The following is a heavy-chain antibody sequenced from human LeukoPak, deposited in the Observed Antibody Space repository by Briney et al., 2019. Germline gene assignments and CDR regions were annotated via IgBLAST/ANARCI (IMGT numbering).Heavy chain of an antibody. Sequence: GGSLRLSCAASGFTFSSYWMSWVRQAPGKGLEWVANIKQDGSAKYYVDSVKGRFTVSRDNAKNSLYLQMDSLRAEDTAVYYCARIKDSSTRFDYWGQGTLVTVSS. CDR3: ARIKDSSTRFDY. J-gene: IGHJ4*02. D-gene: IGHD6-19*01. CDR1: GFTFSSYW. CDR2: IKQDGSAK. V-gene: IGHV3-7*01.